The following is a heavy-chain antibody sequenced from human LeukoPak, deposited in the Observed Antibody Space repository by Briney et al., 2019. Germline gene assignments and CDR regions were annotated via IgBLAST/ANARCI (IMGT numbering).Heavy chain of an antibody. CDR2: IRYDGSNK. CDR3: TTISWLLLALPT. V-gene: IGHV3-30*02. J-gene: IGHJ1*01. Sequence: GGSLRLSCAASGFTFSSYGMHWVRQAPGKGLEWVAFIRYDGSNKYYADSVKGRFTISRDNSRNTLFLQMNSLKTEDTAVYYCTTISWLLLALPTWGQGTLVTVSS. D-gene: IGHD3-9*01. CDR1: GFTFSSYG.